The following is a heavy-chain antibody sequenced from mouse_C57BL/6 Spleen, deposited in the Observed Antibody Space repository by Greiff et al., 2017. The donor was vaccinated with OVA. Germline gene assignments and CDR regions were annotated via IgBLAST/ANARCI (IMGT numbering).Heavy chain of an antibody. J-gene: IGHJ1*03. V-gene: IGHV5-16*01. Sequence: EVHLVESEGGLVQPGSSMKLSCTASGFTFSDYYMAWVRQVPEKGLEWVANINYDGSSTYYLDSLKSRFIISRDNAKNILYLQMSSLKSEDTATYYCARVDYGSSNWYFDVWGTGTTVTVSS. CDR2: INYDGSST. CDR3: ARVDYGSSNWYFDV. D-gene: IGHD1-1*01. CDR1: GFTFSDYY.